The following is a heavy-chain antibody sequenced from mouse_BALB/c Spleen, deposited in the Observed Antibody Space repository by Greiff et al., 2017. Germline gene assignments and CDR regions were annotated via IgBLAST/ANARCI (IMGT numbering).Heavy chain of an antibody. CDR2: ISSGGSYT. CDR1: GFTFSSYA. J-gene: IGHJ2*01. V-gene: IGHV5-9-4*01. D-gene: IGHD2-3*01. CDR3: ARLYDGYYVDY. Sequence: EVQGVESGGGLVKPGGSLKLSCAASGFTFSSYAMSWVRQSPEKRLEWVAEISSGGSYTYYPDTVTGRFTISRDNAKNTLYLEMSSLRSEDTAMYYCARLYDGYYVDYWGQGTTLTVSS.